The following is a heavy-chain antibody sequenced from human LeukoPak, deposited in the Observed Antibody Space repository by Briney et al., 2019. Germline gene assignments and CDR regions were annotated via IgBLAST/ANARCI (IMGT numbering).Heavy chain of an antibody. CDR3: ARVVEQQLVRGLDWFDP. CDR1: GYTSTSYG. Sequence: ASVKVSCKASGYTSTSYGISWVRQAPGQGLEWMGWISAYNGNTNYAQKLQGRVTMTTDTSTSTAYMELRSLRSDDTAVYYCARVVEQQLVRGLDWFDPWGQGTLVTVSS. CDR2: ISAYNGNT. J-gene: IGHJ5*02. V-gene: IGHV1-18*01. D-gene: IGHD6-13*01.